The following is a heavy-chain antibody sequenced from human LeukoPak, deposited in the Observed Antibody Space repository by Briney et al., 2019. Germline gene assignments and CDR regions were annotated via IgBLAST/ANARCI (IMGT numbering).Heavy chain of an antibody. Sequence: GRSLRLSCAASGFTFSSYGMHWVRQAPGKGLEWVAVIWYDGSNKYYADSVKVRFTISRDNSKNTLYLQMNSLRAEDTAVYYCAKDLADCGGDCLFDYWGEGTLVTVSS. V-gene: IGHV3-33*06. CDR3: AKDLADCGGDCLFDY. CDR2: IWYDGSNK. J-gene: IGHJ4*02. D-gene: IGHD2-21*02. CDR1: GFTFSSYG.